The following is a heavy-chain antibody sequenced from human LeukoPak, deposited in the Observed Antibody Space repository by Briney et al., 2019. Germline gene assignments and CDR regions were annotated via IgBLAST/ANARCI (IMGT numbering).Heavy chain of an antibody. CDR1: GYTFTSYG. J-gene: IGHJ4*02. D-gene: IGHD3-22*01. Sequence: GASVKVSCKASGYTFTSYGISWVRQAPGQGLEWMGWISAYNGNTNYAQKLQGRVTMTTDTSTSTAFMELRSLTSDDTAVYYCARDPSYYDSSSYPDYWGQGTLVTVSS. V-gene: IGHV1-18*01. CDR2: ISAYNGNT. CDR3: ARDPSYYDSSSYPDY.